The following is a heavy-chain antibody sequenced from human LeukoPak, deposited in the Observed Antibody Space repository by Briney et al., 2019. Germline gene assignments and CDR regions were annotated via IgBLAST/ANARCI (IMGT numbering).Heavy chain of an antibody. Sequence: GASVKVSCKASGGTFSSYAISWVRQAPGQGLEWMGRIIPILGIANYAQKFQGRVTITADKSTSTAYMELSSLRSEDTAVYYCARGLRLGSVGYPSPDAFDIWGQGTMVTVSS. J-gene: IGHJ3*02. V-gene: IGHV1-69*04. CDR3: ARGLRLGSVGYPSPDAFDI. CDR1: GGTFSSYA. D-gene: IGHD5-24*01. CDR2: IIPILGIA.